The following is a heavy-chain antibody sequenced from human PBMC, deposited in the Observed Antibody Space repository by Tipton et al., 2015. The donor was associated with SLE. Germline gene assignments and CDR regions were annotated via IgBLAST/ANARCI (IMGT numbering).Heavy chain of an antibody. V-gene: IGHV4-59*01. Sequence: TLSLTCSVSGDSISRNYWIWIRQPPGKGLEWIGYISDGGGTNHNPSPKSRVTISVDTSKNQFSLKLSSVTAADTAVYYCARDVPYYFYFYMDVWGKGTTVTVSS. CDR3: ARDVPYYFYFYMDV. CDR1: GDSISRNY. J-gene: IGHJ6*03. CDR2: ISDGGGT.